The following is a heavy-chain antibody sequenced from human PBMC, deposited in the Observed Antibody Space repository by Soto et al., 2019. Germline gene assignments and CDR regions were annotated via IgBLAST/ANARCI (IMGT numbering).Heavy chain of an antibody. Sequence: PSETLSLTCAFYGGSFIGYYWSWIRQPPGKGLEWIGEINHSGSTNYNPSLKSRVTISVDTSKNQFSLKLSSVTAADTAVYYCARGPYQPLLYGGYYYYYGMDVWGQGTTVTVSS. D-gene: IGHD2-2*02. J-gene: IGHJ6*02. V-gene: IGHV4-34*01. CDR2: INHSGST. CDR1: GGSFIGYY. CDR3: ARGPYQPLLYGGYYYYYGMDV.